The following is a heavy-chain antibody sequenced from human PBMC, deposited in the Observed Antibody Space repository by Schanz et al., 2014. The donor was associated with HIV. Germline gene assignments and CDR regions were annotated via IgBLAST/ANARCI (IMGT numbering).Heavy chain of an antibody. D-gene: IGHD2-8*01. CDR2: MNPNSGNT. J-gene: IGHJ4*02. Sequence: QVQLVQSGPEVKKPGASVKVSCKASGYTFTDYFVHWVRQAPGQGLEWMGWMNPNSGNTGYAQKFQGRVTMTRDTSTSTVYMELSSLRFEDTAVYYCTRGARDCSNGVCGGTYFDYWGQGTLVTVSS. CDR1: GYTFTDYF. CDR3: TRGARDCSNGVCGGTYFDY. V-gene: IGHV1-8*02.